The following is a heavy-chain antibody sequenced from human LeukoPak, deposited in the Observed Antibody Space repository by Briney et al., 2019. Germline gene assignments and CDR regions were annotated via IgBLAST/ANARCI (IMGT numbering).Heavy chain of an antibody. Sequence: SETLSLTCAVYGGSLSNYYWSWIRQSPGKGLEWIGEINHSGSTNYNPSLKSRVTISVDTSKNQFSLKLSSVTAADTAVYYCARDRKASSGYYYDGAFDIWGQGTMVTVSS. V-gene: IGHV4-34*01. CDR1: GGSLSNYY. J-gene: IGHJ3*02. CDR3: ARDRKASSGYYYDGAFDI. CDR2: INHSGST. D-gene: IGHD3-22*01.